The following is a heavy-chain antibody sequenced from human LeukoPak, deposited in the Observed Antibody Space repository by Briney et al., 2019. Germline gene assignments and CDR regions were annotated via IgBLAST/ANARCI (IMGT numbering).Heavy chain of an antibody. V-gene: IGHV1-2*02. CDR2: INPNSGGT. CDR3: AGNPGIAAAALDY. CDR1: GYTFTGYY. D-gene: IGHD6-13*01. Sequence: ASVKVSCKASGYTFTGYYMHWVRQAPGQGLEWMGWINPNSGGTNYAQKFQGRVTMIRDTSISTAYMELSRLRSDDTAVYYCAGNPGIAAAALDYWGQGTLVTVSS. J-gene: IGHJ4*02.